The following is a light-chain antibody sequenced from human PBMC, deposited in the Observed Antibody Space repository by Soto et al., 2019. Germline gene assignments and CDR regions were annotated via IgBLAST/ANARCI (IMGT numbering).Light chain of an antibody. Sequence: QSALTQPPSASGSPGQSVTISCTGTSSDFGGYYYVSWYQQHPGKAPKLMIYEVSKRPSGVPDRFSGSKSGNTASLTVSGLQAEDEADYYCSSYAGTNTPYGFGTGTKVTVL. CDR1: SSDFGGYYY. V-gene: IGLV2-8*01. J-gene: IGLJ1*01. CDR3: SSYAGTNTPYG. CDR2: EVS.